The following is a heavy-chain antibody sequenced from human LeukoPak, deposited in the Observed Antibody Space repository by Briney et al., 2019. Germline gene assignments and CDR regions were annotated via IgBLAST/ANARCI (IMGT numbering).Heavy chain of an antibody. D-gene: IGHD4-17*01. V-gene: IGHV1-69*05. J-gene: IGHJ6*02. CDR3: ATIGTVSNYYYYYGMDV. Sequence: ASVKVSCKASGGTFSSYAISWVRQAPGQGLEWMGGIIPIFGTANYAQKFQGRVTITTDESTSTAYMELSSLRSEDTAVYYCATIGTVSNYYYYYGMDVWGQGTTVTVSS. CDR1: GGTFSSYA. CDR2: IIPIFGTA.